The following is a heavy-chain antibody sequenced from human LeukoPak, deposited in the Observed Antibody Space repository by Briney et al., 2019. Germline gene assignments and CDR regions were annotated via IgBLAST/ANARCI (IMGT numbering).Heavy chain of an antibody. CDR1: GYTFTSYG. Sequence: ASVKVSCKASGYTFTSYGISWVRQAPGQGLEWMGWISAYNGNTNYAQKLQGRVTMTRDTSTSTVYMELSSLKSEDTAVYYCAGGGSGSYYDYWGQGTLVTVSS. CDR3: AGGGSGSYYDY. D-gene: IGHD1-26*01. J-gene: IGHJ4*02. CDR2: ISAYNGNT. V-gene: IGHV1-18*01.